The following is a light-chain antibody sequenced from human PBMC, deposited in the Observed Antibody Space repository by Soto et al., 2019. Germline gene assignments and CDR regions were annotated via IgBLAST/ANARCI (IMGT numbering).Light chain of an antibody. CDR1: QSISSW. V-gene: IGKV1-5*03. J-gene: IGKJ2*01. CDR2: KAS. Sequence: DIQMTQSPSTLSASVGDTVTITCRASQSISSWLAWYQQKPGKAPKLLINKASSLESGVPSRFSGSGSGTEFTLTINSLQPDDFATYYCQKYNSYSNTFGQGTKLEIK. CDR3: QKYNSYSNT.